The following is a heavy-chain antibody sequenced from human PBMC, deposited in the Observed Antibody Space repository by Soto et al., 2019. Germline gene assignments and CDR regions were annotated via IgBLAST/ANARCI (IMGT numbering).Heavy chain of an antibody. CDR3: ARGLRITMIVVVGAFDI. Sequence: ASVKVSCKASGSTFTNYAMHWVRQPPGQRLEWMGWMNAGNGNTKYSQTFQGRVTITRDTSASTAYMELSSLRSEDTAVYYCARGLRITMIVVVGAFDIWGQGTMVTVSS. J-gene: IGHJ3*02. V-gene: IGHV1-3*01. D-gene: IGHD3-22*01. CDR2: MNAGNGNT. CDR1: GSTFTNYA.